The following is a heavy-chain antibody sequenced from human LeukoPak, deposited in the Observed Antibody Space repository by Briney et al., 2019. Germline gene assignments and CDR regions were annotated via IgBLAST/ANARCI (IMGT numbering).Heavy chain of an antibody. V-gene: IGHV3-49*04. CDR2: IRSKAYGGTT. Sequence: PGGSLRLSCTASGFTFGDYAMSWVRQAPGKGLEWVGFIRSKAYGGTTEYAASVKGRFTISRDDSKSIAYLQMNSLKTEDTAVYYCTTPGVVGATWGQGTLVTVSS. CDR1: GFTFGDYA. CDR3: TTPGVVGAT. J-gene: IGHJ5*02. D-gene: IGHD1-26*01.